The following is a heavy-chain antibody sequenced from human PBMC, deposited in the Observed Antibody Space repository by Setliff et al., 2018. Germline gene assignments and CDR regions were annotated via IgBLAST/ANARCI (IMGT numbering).Heavy chain of an antibody. V-gene: IGHV1-18*01. Sequence: ASVKVSCKASGDTFNTYTLSWVRQAPGQGLEWMGWISAYTGNAYYAHKLQDRVTMTTDTSTGTAYMELRSLTSDDTAIYYCARINFYVSSGYYYAPDYWGPGTLVTVSS. J-gene: IGHJ4*02. CDR3: ARINFYVSSGYYYAPDY. D-gene: IGHD3-22*01. CDR1: GDTFNTYT. CDR2: ISAYTGNA.